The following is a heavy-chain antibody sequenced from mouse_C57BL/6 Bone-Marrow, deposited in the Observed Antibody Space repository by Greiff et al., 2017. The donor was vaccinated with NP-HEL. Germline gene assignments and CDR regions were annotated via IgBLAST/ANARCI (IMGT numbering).Heavy chain of an antibody. CDR1: GYAFSSYW. CDR3: ARSDGSEDWYFGV. D-gene: IGHD1-1*01. CDR2: IYPGDGDT. V-gene: IGHV1-80*01. Sequence: QVQLQQSGAELVKPGASVKISCKASGYAFSSYWMNWVKQRPGKGLEWIGQIYPGDGDTNYNGTFKGKATLTADQSSSTAYMQLSCLTSEYSAVYFCARSDGSEDWYFGVWGTGTTVTVSS. J-gene: IGHJ1*03.